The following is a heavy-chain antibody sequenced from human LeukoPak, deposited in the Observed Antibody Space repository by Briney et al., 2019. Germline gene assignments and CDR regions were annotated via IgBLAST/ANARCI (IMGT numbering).Heavy chain of an antibody. Sequence: PSETLSLTCSVSDGSINSYYWNWIRRPPGKGLEWIGYIYYSGSTNYNPSLKSRVTISVDTSKNQFSLKLSSVTAADTAVYYCARGGDYYDSSGSFDYWGQGTLVTVSS. CDR1: DGSINSYY. V-gene: IGHV4-59*01. J-gene: IGHJ4*02. CDR2: IYYSGST. D-gene: IGHD3-22*01. CDR3: ARGGDYYDSSGSFDY.